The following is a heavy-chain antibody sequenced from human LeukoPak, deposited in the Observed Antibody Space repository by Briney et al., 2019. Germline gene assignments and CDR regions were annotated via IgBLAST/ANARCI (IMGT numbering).Heavy chain of an antibody. D-gene: IGHD1-1*01. J-gene: IGHJ4*02. V-gene: IGHV1-46*01. CDR1: GYTFTSYY. Sequence: GASVKVSCKASGYTFTSYYMHWVRQAPGQGLEWMGIINPSGGSTSYAQKFQGRVTMTTDTSTSTAYMELRSLRSDDTAVYYCARGDRYFKTGTDFDYWGQGTLVTVSS. CDR3: ARGDRYFKTGTDFDY. CDR2: INPSGGST.